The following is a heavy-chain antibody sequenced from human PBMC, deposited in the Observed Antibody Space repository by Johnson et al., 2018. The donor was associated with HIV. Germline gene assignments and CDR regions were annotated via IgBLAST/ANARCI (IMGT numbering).Heavy chain of an antibody. CDR3: AKWTPSLRPAFDI. J-gene: IGHJ3*02. CDR1: GLTFSRFA. Sequence: VQLVESGGGVVQPGRSLRLSCAASGLTFSRFAMSWVRQAPGKGLEWVSVISGSGGSTYYADSVKGRFTISRDNSKNTLYLQMNSLSAEDTAVYYCAKWTPSLRPAFDIWGQGTMVTVSS. CDR2: ISGSGGST. V-gene: IGHV3-23*04. D-gene: IGHD3/OR15-3a*01.